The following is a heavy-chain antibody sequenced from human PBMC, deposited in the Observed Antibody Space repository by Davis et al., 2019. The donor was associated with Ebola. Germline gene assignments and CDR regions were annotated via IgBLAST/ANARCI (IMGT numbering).Heavy chain of an antibody. V-gene: IGHV3-11*06. CDR2: ITSTGLYT. Sequence: PGGSLRLSCAASGFTVSDYYMIWIRQAPGKGLEWISYITSTGLYTNDADSMKGRFTISRDNAKSSLCLQMNSLRAEDTAMYYCARGIHWARGDWGQGTLVTVSS. J-gene: IGHJ4*02. CDR1: GFTVSDYY. D-gene: IGHD7-27*01. CDR3: ARGIHWARGD.